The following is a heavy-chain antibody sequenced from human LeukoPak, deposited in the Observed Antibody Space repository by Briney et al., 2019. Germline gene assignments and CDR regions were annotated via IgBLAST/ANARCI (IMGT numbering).Heavy chain of an antibody. V-gene: IGHV4-34*01. Sequence: SETLSLTCAVYGGSFSGYYWSWIRQPPGKGLEWIGSIYYSGSTYYNPSLKSRVTISVDTSKNQFSLKLSSVTAADTAVYYCASRSTYYYGSGSYYWSYWGQGTLVTVSS. D-gene: IGHD3-10*01. CDR2: IYYSGST. CDR1: GGSFSGYY. J-gene: IGHJ4*02. CDR3: ASRSTYYYGSGSYYWSY.